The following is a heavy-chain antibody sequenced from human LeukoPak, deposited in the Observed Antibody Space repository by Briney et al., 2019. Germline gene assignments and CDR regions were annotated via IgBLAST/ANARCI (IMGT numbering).Heavy chain of an antibody. J-gene: IGHJ4*02. V-gene: IGHV1-3*01. Sequence: EASVKVSCKASGYTFTSYAMHWVRQAPGQRLEWMGWINAGNGNTKYSQKFQGRVTITRDTSASTAYMELSSLRSEDTAVYYCARPSRWLQYLYFDYWGQGTLVTVSS. D-gene: IGHD5-24*01. CDR3: ARPSRWLQYLYFDY. CDR2: INAGNGNT. CDR1: GYTFTSYA.